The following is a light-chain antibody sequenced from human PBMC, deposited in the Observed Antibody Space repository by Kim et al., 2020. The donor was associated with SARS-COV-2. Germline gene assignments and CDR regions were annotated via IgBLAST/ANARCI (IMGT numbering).Light chain of an antibody. Sequence: SSELTQDPAVSVALGQTVRITCQGDSLRSYYATWYQQKPGQAPILVIYGKNKRPSGIPDRFSGSSSGNTASLTITGTQAAAEADYYCNSRDSNDNVVFGG. CDR3: NSRDSNDNVV. CDR1: SLRSYY. V-gene: IGLV3-19*01. J-gene: IGLJ2*01. CDR2: GKN.